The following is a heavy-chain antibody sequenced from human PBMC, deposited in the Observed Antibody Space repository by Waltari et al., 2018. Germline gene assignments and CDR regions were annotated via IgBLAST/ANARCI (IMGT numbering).Heavy chain of an antibody. CDR3: ATSSTMPRGLITS. Sequence: LQLRESGPGLVKPWETLSLTCSVSGASISSGGYFWGWIRQSPGKGLEWIGSTSYGETPYYKPSLKSRVTISVDTSKNQFSLRLSALTAADSAVYYCATSSTMPRGLITSWGQGALVTVSS. V-gene: IGHV4-39*07. J-gene: IGHJ4*02. CDR2: TSYGETP. D-gene: IGHD3-10*01. CDR1: GASISSGGYF.